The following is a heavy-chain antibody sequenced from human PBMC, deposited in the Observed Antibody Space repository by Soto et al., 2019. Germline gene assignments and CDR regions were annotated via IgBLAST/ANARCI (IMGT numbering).Heavy chain of an antibody. CDR1: GFTFSVYG. V-gene: IGHV3-33*01. CDR3: ARAPSTVTRDFDY. CDR2: IWYDGVNK. Sequence: QVQLVESGGGMVQPGRSLRLSCAASGFTFSVYGMHWVRQAPGKGLEWLAVIWYDGVNKDYADSVKGRFTISRDNPKNTLYLQMNSLRVEDTAVYYCARAPSTVTRDFDYWGQGTLVTVSS. D-gene: IGHD4-17*01. J-gene: IGHJ4*02.